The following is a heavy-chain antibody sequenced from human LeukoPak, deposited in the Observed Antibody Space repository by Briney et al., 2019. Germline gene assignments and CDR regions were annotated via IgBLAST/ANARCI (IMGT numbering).Heavy chain of an antibody. Sequence: GRSLRLSCAASGFTFDNYAMHWVRQAPGKGLEWVSGISWNSGSIGYADSVKGRFTISRDNAKNSLYLQMNSLRAEDTALYYCAKVYSSSWSGPADYWGQGTLVTVSS. J-gene: IGHJ4*02. V-gene: IGHV3-9*01. CDR2: ISWNSGSI. D-gene: IGHD6-13*01. CDR3: AKVYSSSWSGPADY. CDR1: GFTFDNYA.